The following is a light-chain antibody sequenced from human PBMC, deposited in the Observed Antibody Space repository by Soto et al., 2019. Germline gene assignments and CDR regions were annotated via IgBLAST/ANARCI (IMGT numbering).Light chain of an antibody. J-gene: IGLJ1*01. CDR2: VVS. Sequence: QSALXQPASVSGSPGQSITISCTGTTSDVGGYNYVSWYQQHPGKAPKLMISVVSNRPSGVSNRFSGSKSGNTASLTISGLQAEDEADYYSISYTTSSTYVFGTGTKVTVL. CDR3: ISYTTSSTYV. CDR1: TSDVGGYNY. V-gene: IGLV2-14*01.